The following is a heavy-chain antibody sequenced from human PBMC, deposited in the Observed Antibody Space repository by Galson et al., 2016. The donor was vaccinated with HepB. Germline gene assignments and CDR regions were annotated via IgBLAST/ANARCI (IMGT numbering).Heavy chain of an antibody. CDR2: ITTTGGTI. CDR3: ARAVLRNGSGWGRALDI. Sequence: SLRLSCAASGFTFNSYNMNWVRRTPGKGLEWISYITTTGGTIYYADSVKGRFTIPRDNAKNSLYLQLNSLRVEDTAMYYCARAVLRNGSGWGRALDIWGQGTMVTVSS. CDR1: GFTFNSYN. V-gene: IGHV3-48*04. D-gene: IGHD6-19*01. J-gene: IGHJ3*02.